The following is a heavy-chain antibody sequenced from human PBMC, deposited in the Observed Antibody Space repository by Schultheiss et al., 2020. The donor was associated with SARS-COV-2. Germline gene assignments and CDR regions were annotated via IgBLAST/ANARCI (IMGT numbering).Heavy chain of an antibody. D-gene: IGHD3-10*01. Sequence: TLSLTCTVSGGSISSDDYYWSWIRQPPGKGLEWIAFIYYSGHTYYNPSLESRVTISVHMSKNQFSLNLSSVTAADTAVYYCARGSPRYGSGFWFDPWGQGTLVTVSS. J-gene: IGHJ5*02. CDR1: GGSISSDDYY. V-gene: IGHV4-30-4*01. CDR3: ARGSPRYGSGFWFDP. CDR2: IYYSGHT.